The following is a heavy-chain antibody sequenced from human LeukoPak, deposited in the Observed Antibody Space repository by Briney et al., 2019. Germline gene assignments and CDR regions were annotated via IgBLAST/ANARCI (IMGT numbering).Heavy chain of an antibody. CDR3: ARLDYWRLWFDP. D-gene: IGHD3-3*01. Sequence: ASVKVSCKASGGTFSSYAISWVRQAPGQGLEWMGWINPNSGGTNFAQKFQGRVTMTRDTSISTAYMELSRLRSDDTAVYYCARLDYWRLWFDPWGQGTLVTVSS. CDR2: INPNSGGT. J-gene: IGHJ5*02. V-gene: IGHV1-2*02. CDR1: GGTFSSYA.